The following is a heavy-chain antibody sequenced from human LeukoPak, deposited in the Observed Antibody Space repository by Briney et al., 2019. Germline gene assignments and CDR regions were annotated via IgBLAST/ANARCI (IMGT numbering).Heavy chain of an antibody. J-gene: IGHJ6*02. V-gene: IGHV3-30-3*01. CDR2: ISYDGSNK. CDR1: GFTFSSYA. Sequence: GRYLRLSCAVSGFTFSSYAMHWVRQAPGKGLEWVAVISYDGSNKYYADSVKGRFTISRDNSKNTLYLQMNSLRAEDTAVYYCARDSNIVPSVGPYYYYGMDVWGQGTTVTVSS. D-gene: IGHD2/OR15-2a*01. CDR3: ARDSNIVPSVGPYYYYGMDV.